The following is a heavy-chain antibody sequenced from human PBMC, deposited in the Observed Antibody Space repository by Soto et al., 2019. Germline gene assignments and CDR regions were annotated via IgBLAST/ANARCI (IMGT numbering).Heavy chain of an antibody. V-gene: IGHV1-8*01. CDR1: GYTFSDFD. CDR2: MNAKSGDT. Sequence: QAHLEQSGAELKRPGPSVKVSCKASGYTFSDFDINWLRQASGQGPEWMGWMNAKSGDTFFAQRFQGKFNMTWDTSLSTAYMEVGSLTSDDTAIYYCARGNPFNYAGFDVWGQGTTVAVSS. CDR3: ARGNPFNYAGFDV. J-gene: IGHJ6*02. D-gene: IGHD3-16*01.